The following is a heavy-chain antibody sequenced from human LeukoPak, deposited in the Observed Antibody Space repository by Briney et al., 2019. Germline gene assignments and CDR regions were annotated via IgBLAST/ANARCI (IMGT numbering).Heavy chain of an antibody. CDR3: AKSHPAVTTTDWYFDL. Sequence: EASVKVSCKASGGTFSSYAISWVRQAPGQGLEWMGTIIPILNIVNYAQNFQGRVTITADTSTTTAYMEQRSLRSEDTAVYYCAKSHPAVTTTDWYFDLWGRGTLVTVSS. J-gene: IGHJ2*01. CDR1: GGTFSSYA. V-gene: IGHV1-69*04. D-gene: IGHD4-17*01. CDR2: IIPILNIV.